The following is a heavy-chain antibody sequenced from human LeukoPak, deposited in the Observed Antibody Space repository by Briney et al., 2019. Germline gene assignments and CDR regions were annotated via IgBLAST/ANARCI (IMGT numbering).Heavy chain of an antibody. CDR2: ISSSSSYT. CDR1: GFSFSDYY. CDR3: ARDLGYDILTGYLDY. V-gene: IGHV3-11*06. D-gene: IGHD3-9*01. Sequence: GGSLRLSCAASGFSFSDYYMSWIRQAPGKGLEWASYISSSSSYTDYADSVKGRFTISRDNAKNSLYLQMNSLRAEDTAVYYCARDLGYDILTGYLDYWGQGTLVTVSS. J-gene: IGHJ4*02.